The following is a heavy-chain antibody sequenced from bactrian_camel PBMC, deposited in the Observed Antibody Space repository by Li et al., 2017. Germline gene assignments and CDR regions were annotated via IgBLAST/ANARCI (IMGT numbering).Heavy chain of an antibody. CDR3: VADGGGTWYPLRYEYYH. CDR2: IYTGSGNT. J-gene: IGHJ4*01. CDR1: GYTYNRNC. Sequence: HVQLVESGGGSVQTGGSLRLSCAASGYTYNRNCMAWFRQAPGKEREGVARIYTGSGNTYYADSVKGRFAGSADNAKSMLYLQMNNLTPDDTAVYYCVADGGGTWYPLRYEYYHWGQGTQVTVS. V-gene: IGHV3S1*01. D-gene: IGHD6*01.